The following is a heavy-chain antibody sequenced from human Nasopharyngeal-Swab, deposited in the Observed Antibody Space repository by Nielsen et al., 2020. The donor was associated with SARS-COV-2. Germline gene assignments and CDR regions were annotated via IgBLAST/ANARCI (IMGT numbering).Heavy chain of an antibody. CDR2: INHSGST. D-gene: IGHD6-13*01. CDR3: ASSSSWAIYYYGMDV. V-gene: IGHV4-34*01. CDR1: GESFSGYY. Sequence: SETLSLTCAVYGESFSGYYWSWIRQPPGKGLEWIGEINHSGSTNYNPSLKSRVTISVDTSKNQFSLKLSSVTAADTAVYYCASSSSWAIYYYGMDVWGQGTTVTVSS. J-gene: IGHJ6*02.